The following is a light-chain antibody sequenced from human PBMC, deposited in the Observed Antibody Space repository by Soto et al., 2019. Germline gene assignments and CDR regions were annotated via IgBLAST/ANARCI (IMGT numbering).Light chain of an antibody. CDR1: DNIFSSSNNRRY. J-gene: IGKJ5*01. CDR2: SAS. V-gene: IGKV4-1*01. Sequence: DIVMILPRGSLAVRRGDSATIKCKSSDNIFSSSNNRRYLTWYQQKPGQHPKLIIYSASTRGSGVPERFSGSGSGTDFTLTIRSLQAEDVAVYSCQKSYRGPITFGEGNRREIK. CDR3: QKSYRGPIT.